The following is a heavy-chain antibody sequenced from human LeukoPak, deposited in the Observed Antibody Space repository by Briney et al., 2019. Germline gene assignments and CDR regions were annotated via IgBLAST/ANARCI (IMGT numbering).Heavy chain of an antibody. CDR3: ARHWGIRYSSSWYPEYYFDY. CDR1: GGSISSYS. D-gene: IGHD6-13*01. V-gene: IGHV4-59*08. J-gene: IGHJ4*02. CDR2: IYYSGST. Sequence: PSETLSLTCTVSGGSISSYSWSWIRQPPGKGLEWIGYIYYSGSTNYNPSLKSRVTISVDTSKNQFSLKLSSVTAADTAVYYCARHWGIRYSSSWYPEYYFDYWGQGTLVTVSS.